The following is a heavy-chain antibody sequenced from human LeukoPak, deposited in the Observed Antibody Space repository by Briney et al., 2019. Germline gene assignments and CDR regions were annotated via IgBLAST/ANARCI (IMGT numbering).Heavy chain of an antibody. Sequence: SETLSLTCAVSGGSISSSNWWSWVRQPPGKGLEWIGEIYHSGSTNYNPSLKSRVTISVDKSKNQFSLKLSSVTAADTAVYYCARATYYYGSGSLDDYFDYWGQGTLVTVSS. CDR1: GGSISSSNW. D-gene: IGHD3-10*01. J-gene: IGHJ4*02. V-gene: IGHV4-4*02. CDR2: IYHSGST. CDR3: ARATYYYGSGSLDDYFDY.